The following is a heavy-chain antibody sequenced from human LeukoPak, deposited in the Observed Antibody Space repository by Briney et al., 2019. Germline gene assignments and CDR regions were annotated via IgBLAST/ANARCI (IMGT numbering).Heavy chain of an antibody. Sequence: SETLSLTXTVSGGSISSYYWSWIRQPPGKGLEWIGYIYYSGSTNYNPSLKSRVTISVDTSRNQFSLKLSSVTAADTAVYYCARRVQMTTVTYFDYWGQGTLVTVSS. CDR3: ARRVQMTTVTYFDY. CDR2: IYYSGST. J-gene: IGHJ4*02. D-gene: IGHD4-17*01. V-gene: IGHV4-59*01. CDR1: GGSISSYY.